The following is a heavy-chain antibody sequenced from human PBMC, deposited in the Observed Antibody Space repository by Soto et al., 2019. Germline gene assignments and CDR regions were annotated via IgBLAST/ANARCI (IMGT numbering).Heavy chain of an antibody. CDR3: ARDRFLYYYDRSGAAPRVDY. CDR1: GYTFTSYG. CDR2: ISAYNGNT. V-gene: IGHV1-18*01. D-gene: IGHD3-22*01. J-gene: IGHJ4*02. Sequence: QVQLVQSGAEVKKPGASVKVSCKASGYTFTSYGISWVRQAPGQGLEWLGWISAYNGNTNYAQKLQGRATMTTDTSTSTAYMELRSLRSDDTAVYYCARDRFLYYYDRSGAAPRVDYWCQGTLVTVSS.